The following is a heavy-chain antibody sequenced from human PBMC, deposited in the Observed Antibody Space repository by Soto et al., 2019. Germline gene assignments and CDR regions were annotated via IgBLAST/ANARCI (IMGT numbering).Heavy chain of an antibody. CDR2: ISGNGGYT. D-gene: IGHD3-3*01. CDR3: AKGKANTVFGVDTLFGY. CDR1: GFTFSSYA. V-gene: IGHV3-23*01. J-gene: IGHJ4*02. Sequence: GGSLRLSCAASGFTFSSYAMTWVRQAPGKGLEWVSTISGNGGYTYYSDPVRGRFTISRDNSKKMLYLQMDSLRADDTGVFYCAKGKANTVFGVDTLFGYWGQGTQVTVSS.